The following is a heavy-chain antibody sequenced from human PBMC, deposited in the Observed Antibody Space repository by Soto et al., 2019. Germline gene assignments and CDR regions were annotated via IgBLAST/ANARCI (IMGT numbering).Heavy chain of an antibody. D-gene: IGHD5-18*01. Sequence: SQTLSLTCAISGDSVSTNSATWDWIRQSPSRGLEWLGRTYYRSKWYNDYAVSVKGRITINPDTSNNQLSLQLNSVTPDDTAVYYCARGVRTIYSYPDYWGQGTLVTVSS. CDR2: TYYRSKWYN. V-gene: IGHV6-1*01. CDR3: ARGVRTIYSYPDY. CDR1: GDSVSTNSAT. J-gene: IGHJ4*02.